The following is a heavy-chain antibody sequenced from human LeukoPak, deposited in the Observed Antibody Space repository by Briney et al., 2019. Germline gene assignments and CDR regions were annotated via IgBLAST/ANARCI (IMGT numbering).Heavy chain of an antibody. J-gene: IGHJ4*02. CDR1: GYIFASYA. CDR3: AREVGDSFDY. D-gene: IGHD3-16*01. V-gene: IGHV1-69*13. Sequence: SVKVSCKASGYIFASYAFSWVRQAPGQGLEWMGGIIPIFGTANYAQKFQGRVTITADESTSTAYMELSSLRSEDTAVYYCAREVGDSFDYWGQGTLVTVSS. CDR2: IIPIFGTA.